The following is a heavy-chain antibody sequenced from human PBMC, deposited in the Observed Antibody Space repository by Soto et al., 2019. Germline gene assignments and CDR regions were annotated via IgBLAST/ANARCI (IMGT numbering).Heavy chain of an antibody. CDR1: GGTFSSYA. V-gene: IGHV1-69*13. Sequence: SVKVSCKASGGTFSSYAISWVRQAPGQGLEWMGGIIPIFGTANYAQKFQGRVTITADESTSTAYMELSSLRSEDTAVYYCARYHSLVFPPRDYYYCMDVWGQGTTVTVSS. D-gene: IGHD2-21*01. J-gene: IGHJ6*02. CDR3: ARYHSLVFPPRDYYYCMDV. CDR2: IIPIFGTA.